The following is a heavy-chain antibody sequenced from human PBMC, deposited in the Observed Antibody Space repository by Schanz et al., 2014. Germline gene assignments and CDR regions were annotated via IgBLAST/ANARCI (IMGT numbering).Heavy chain of an antibody. CDR3: ARGRRRIATPSAPTVRNYYYYAMDV. CDR1: GFTFSTYA. CDR2: ISSSGSYI. Sequence: EGQLAESGGGVVQPGRSLRLSCAVSGFTFSTYAMSWVRQAPGKGLEWVSSISSSGSYIHYADSVKGRFTISRDNSKNALYLQMNSLRAEDTSVYFCARGRRRIATPSAPTVRNYYYYAMDVWGQGTTVTVSS. V-gene: IGHV3-21*01. J-gene: IGHJ6*02. D-gene: IGHD6-25*01.